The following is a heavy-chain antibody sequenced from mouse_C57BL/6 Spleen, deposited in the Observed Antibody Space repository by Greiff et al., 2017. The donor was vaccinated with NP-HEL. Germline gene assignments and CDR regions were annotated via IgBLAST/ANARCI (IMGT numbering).Heavy chain of an antibody. CDR1: GYTFTSYW. CDR2: IDPSDSYT. V-gene: IGHV1-69*01. J-gene: IGHJ1*03. CDR3: ARCCFGGWYFDV. D-gene: IGHD3-1*01. Sequence: QVQLQQPGAELVMPGASVKLSCKASGYTFTSYWMHWVKQRPGQGLEWIGEIDPSDSYTNYNQKFKGKSTLTVDKSSSTAYMQLSSLTSEDSAVYYCARCCFGGWYFDVWGTGTTVTVSS.